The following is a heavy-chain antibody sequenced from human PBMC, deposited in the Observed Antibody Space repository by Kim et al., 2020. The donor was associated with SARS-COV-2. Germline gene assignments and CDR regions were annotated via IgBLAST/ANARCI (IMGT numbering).Heavy chain of an antibody. CDR1: GFTFSSYS. J-gene: IGHJ6*02. CDR3: ARGGYSSGWTGDYYYYGMDV. D-gene: IGHD6-19*01. CDR2: ISSSSSYI. V-gene: IGHV3-21*01. Sequence: GGSLRLSCAASGFTFSSYSMNWVRQAPGKGQEWVSSISSSSSYIYYADSVKGRFTISRDNAKNSLYLQMNSLRAEDTAGYYCARGGYSSGWTGDYYYYGMDVWGQGTTVTVSS.